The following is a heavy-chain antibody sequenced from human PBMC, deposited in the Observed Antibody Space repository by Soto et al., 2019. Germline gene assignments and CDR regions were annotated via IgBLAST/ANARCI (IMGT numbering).Heavy chain of an antibody. D-gene: IGHD6-6*01. V-gene: IGHV3-23*01. CDR1: GFTFTSYA. CDR2: ISGSGGTT. Sequence: EVQLLDSGGGLVQPGGSLRLSCAASGFTFTSYAMSWVRQAPGKGLEWVSAISGSGGTTFYADSVQGRFTISRDNSKDTLFLQMNYLSAENTAVYYCAKVGRIAARPPSNPFDYWGQGTLVIVSS. J-gene: IGHJ4*02. CDR3: AKVGRIAARPPSNPFDY.